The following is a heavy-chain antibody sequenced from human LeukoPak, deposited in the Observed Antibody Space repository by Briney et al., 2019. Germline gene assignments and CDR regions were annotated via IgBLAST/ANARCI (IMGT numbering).Heavy chain of an antibody. CDR3: ARGLHPDAYYYGSGSATDNWFDP. D-gene: IGHD3-10*01. Sequence: GGSLRLSCAASGFTVSANYMTWVRQAPGKGLEWVSGINWNGGSTGHADSVKGRFTISRDNAKNSLYLQMNSLRAEDTALYYCARGLHPDAYYYGSGSATDNWFDPWGQGTLVTVSS. J-gene: IGHJ5*02. V-gene: IGHV3-20*04. CDR1: GFTVSANY. CDR2: INWNGGST.